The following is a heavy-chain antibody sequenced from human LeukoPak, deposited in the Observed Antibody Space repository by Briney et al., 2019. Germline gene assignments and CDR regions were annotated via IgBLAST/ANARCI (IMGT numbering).Heavy chain of an antibody. D-gene: IGHD6-13*01. Sequence: GGSLRLFCAASGFTFDDYAMHWVRQVPGKGLEWVSDITWNGGNIAYADSVKGRFTISRDNAKNSLYLQMNSLRVEDTALYYCAKGDTGYSSTRLDSWGQGTLVTVSS. J-gene: IGHJ4*02. CDR1: GFTFDDYA. V-gene: IGHV3-9*01. CDR2: ITWNGGNI. CDR3: AKGDTGYSSTRLDS.